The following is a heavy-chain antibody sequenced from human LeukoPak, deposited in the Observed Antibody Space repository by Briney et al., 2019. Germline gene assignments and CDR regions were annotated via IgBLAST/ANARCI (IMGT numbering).Heavy chain of an antibody. CDR3: ARDLIVGATGYYGMDV. CDR2: ISSSSSYI. D-gene: IGHD1-26*01. CDR1: GFTFSSYS. J-gene: IGHJ6*02. Sequence: GGSLGLSCAASGFTFSSYSMNWVRQAPGKGLEWVSSISSSSSYIYYADSVKGRFTISRDNSKNTLYLQMNSLRAEDTAVYYCARDLIVGATGYYGMDVWGQGTTVTVSS. V-gene: IGHV3-21*01.